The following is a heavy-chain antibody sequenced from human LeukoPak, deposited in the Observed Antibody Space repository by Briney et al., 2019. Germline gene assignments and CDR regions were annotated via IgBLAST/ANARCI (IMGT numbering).Heavy chain of an antibody. J-gene: IGHJ4*02. V-gene: IGHV5-51*01. CDR2: IYPGDSDT. D-gene: IGHD6-13*01. CDR1: GYSFTSYW. CDR3: ARHEIAAAGTYDY. Sequence: GESLKISCKGSGYSFTSYWIGWVRQMPGQGLEWMGIIYPGDSDTRYSPSFQGQVTISADKSISTAYLQWSSLKASDTAMYYCARHEIAAAGTYDYWGQGTLVTVSS.